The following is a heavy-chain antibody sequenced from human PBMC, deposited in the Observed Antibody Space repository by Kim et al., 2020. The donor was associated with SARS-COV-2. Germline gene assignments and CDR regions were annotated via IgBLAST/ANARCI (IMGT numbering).Heavy chain of an antibody. D-gene: IGHD3-9*01. J-gene: IGHJ6*04. V-gene: IGHV4-59*09. CDR3: ARGIYLPDV. Sequence: STNHNPDHKGRVTISVDTSKNQFDLKLSSVTAADTAVYYCARGIYLPDVWGKGTTVTVSS. CDR2: ST.